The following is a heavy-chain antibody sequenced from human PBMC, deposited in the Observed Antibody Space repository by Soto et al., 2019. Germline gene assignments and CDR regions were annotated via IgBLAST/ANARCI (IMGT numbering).Heavy chain of an antibody. J-gene: IGHJ4*02. V-gene: IGHV1-69*06. Sequence: SVKVSCKASGGTFSSYAISWVRQAPGQGLEWMGGIIPICGTANYAQKFQGRVTMTADTSTSTVYMELSSLRSEDTAVYYCARPTMYYYDSSGYPLGYWGQGTLVTVPQ. CDR3: ARPTMYYYDSSGYPLGY. CDR1: GGTFSSYA. CDR2: IIPICGTA. D-gene: IGHD3-22*01.